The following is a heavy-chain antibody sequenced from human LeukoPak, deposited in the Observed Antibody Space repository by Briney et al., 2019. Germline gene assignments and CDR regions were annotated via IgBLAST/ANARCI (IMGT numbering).Heavy chain of an antibody. J-gene: IGHJ6*03. D-gene: IGHD2-15*01. Sequence: PSETLSLTCTVSGGSISSYYWSWVRQPPGKGLEWIGEIYHSGSTNYNPSLKSRVTISVDKSKNQFSLKLSSVTAADTAVYYCARARGGVVVAYGYYYYMDVWGKGTTVTVSS. CDR2: IYHSGST. CDR1: GGSISSYY. V-gene: IGHV4-4*02. CDR3: ARARGGVVVAYGYYYYMDV.